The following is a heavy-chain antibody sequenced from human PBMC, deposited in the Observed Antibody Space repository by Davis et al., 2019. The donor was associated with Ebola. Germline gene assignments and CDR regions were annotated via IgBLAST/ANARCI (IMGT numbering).Heavy chain of an antibody. CDR2: ISYDGSNK. Sequence: PGGSLRLSCAASGFTFSSYAMHWVRQAPGKGLEWVAVISYDGSNKYYADSVKGRFTISRDNSKNTLYLQMNSLRAEDTAVYYCARAPSIWYYFDYWGQGTLVTVSS. V-gene: IGHV3-30-3*01. J-gene: IGHJ4*02. CDR3: ARAPSIWYYFDY. D-gene: IGHD6-6*01. CDR1: GFTFSSYA.